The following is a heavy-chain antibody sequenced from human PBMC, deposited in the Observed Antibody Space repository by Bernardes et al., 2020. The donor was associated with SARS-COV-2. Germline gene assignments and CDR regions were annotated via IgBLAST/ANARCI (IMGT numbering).Heavy chain of an antibody. CDR2: IYTSGST. V-gene: IGHV4-4*07. CDR1: GGSISSYY. Sequence: ETLSLTCTVSGGSISSYYWSWIRQPAGKGLEWIGRIYTSGSTNYNPSLKSRVTMSVDTSKNQFSLKLSSVPAADTAVYYCARLWDGTAMVISGYYYYMDVWGKGTTVTVSS. J-gene: IGHJ6*03. CDR3: ARLWDGTAMVISGYYYYMDV. D-gene: IGHD5-18*01.